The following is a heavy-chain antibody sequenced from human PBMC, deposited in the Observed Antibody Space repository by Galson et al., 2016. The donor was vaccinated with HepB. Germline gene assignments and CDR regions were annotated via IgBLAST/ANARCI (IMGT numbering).Heavy chain of an antibody. V-gene: IGHV3-48*02. CDR2: ISSSSGNI. CDR3: ARFYGDYVTFYYIYY. Sequence: SLRLSCAASGFSFRSHSMNWVRQAPGKGLEWLSYISSSSGNIYYADSVKGRFTISRDNAKNSLYLQMNSLRDEDTAVYYCARFYGDYVTFYYIYYWGQGTLVTVSS. D-gene: IGHD4-17*01. J-gene: IGHJ4*02. CDR1: GFSFRSHS.